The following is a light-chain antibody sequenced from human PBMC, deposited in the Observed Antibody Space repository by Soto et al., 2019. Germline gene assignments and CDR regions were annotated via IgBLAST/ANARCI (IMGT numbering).Light chain of an antibody. J-gene: IGLJ2*01. V-gene: IGLV2-11*01. Sequence: QSALTQPRSVSGSPGQSVTISCTGTSSDVAAYNYVSWYQQHPGKAPKLLICDVSRRPSGVPDRFSGSKSGNTASLTISGLQAEEEADYYCCSYAGSYTYVVFGGGTKLTVL. CDR1: SSDVAAYNY. CDR3: CSYAGSYTYVV. CDR2: DVS.